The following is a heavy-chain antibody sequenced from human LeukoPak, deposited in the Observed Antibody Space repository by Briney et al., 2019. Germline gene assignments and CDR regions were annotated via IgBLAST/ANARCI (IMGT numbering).Heavy chain of an antibody. Sequence: SETLSLTCTVSGGSISSAGYYWSWIRQPPGKGLEWIGYIYHSGSTYYNPSLKSRVTIALDTSKNQFSLKLGSVTAADTAVYYCARLRFRGSTSPWGQGTLVTVSS. CDR1: GGSISSAGYY. CDR2: IYHSGST. D-gene: IGHD2-2*01. CDR3: ARLRFRGSTSP. J-gene: IGHJ5*02. V-gene: IGHV4-30-2*01.